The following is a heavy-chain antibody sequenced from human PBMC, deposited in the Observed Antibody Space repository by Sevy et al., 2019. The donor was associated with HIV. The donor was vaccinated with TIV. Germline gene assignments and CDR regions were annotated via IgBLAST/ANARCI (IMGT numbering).Heavy chain of an antibody. D-gene: IGHD3-10*01. CDR3: ARVIGSGSYYNEDGMDV. CDR1: GYSISSGYY. J-gene: IGHJ6*02. Sequence: SETLSLTCTVSGYSISSGYYWGWIRQPPGKGLEWIGSIYHSGSTYYNPSLKSRVTISVDTSKNQFSLKLRSVTAADTAVYYCARVIGSGSYYNEDGMDVWGQGTTVTVSS. CDR2: IYHSGST. V-gene: IGHV4-38-2*02.